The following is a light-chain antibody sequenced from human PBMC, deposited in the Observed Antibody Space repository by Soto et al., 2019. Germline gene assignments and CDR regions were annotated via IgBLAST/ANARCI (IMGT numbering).Light chain of an antibody. Sequence: QSALTQPASVSGSPGQSITISCTGTSSDVGGYNYVSWYQQHPDKVPRLMIYEVNNRPSGVSNRFSGSKSGNTASLTISGLKAEDEGDYYCTSYTSNTFVVFGGGTKLTVL. CDR3: TSYTSNTFVV. CDR1: SSDVGGYNY. V-gene: IGLV2-14*01. J-gene: IGLJ2*01. CDR2: EVN.